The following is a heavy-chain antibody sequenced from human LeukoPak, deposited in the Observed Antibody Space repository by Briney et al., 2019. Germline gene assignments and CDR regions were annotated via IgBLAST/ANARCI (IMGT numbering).Heavy chain of an antibody. J-gene: IGHJ4*02. V-gene: IGHV3-23*01. CDR2: ISGSGGST. D-gene: IGHD6-6*01. CDR1: GFTFSSYA. Sequence: GGSLRLSCAASGFTFSSYAMSWVRQAPGKGLEWVSAISGSGGSTYYADSVKGRFTISRDNSKNTLYLQMNSLRAEDTALYYCAKVQAHSIAARPVDYWGQGTLVTVSS. CDR3: AKVQAHSIAARPVDY.